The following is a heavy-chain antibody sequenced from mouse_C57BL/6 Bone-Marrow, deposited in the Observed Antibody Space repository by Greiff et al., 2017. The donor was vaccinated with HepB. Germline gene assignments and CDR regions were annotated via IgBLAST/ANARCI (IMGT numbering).Heavy chain of an antibody. CDR2: INYDGSST. D-gene: IGHD1-1*01. V-gene: IGHV5-16*01. CDR1: GFTFSDYY. CDR3: ARKPGSPYWYFDV. J-gene: IGHJ1*03. Sequence: DVQLVESQGGLVQPGSSMKLSCTASGFTFSDYYMAWVRQVPEKGLEWVANINYDGSSTYYLDSLKSRFIISRDNAKNILYLQMSSLKSEDTATYYCARKPGSPYWYFDVWGTGTTVTVSS.